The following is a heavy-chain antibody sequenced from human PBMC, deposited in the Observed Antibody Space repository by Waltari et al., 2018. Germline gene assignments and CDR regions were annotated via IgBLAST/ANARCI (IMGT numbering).Heavy chain of an antibody. CDR2: SIPILGTA. CDR1: GGTFSSYA. J-gene: IGHJ3*02. CDR3: ARPILSSGWSAFDI. D-gene: IGHD6-19*01. Sequence: QVQLVQSGAEVKKPGSSVKVSCKASGGTFSSYAISWVRQAPGQGLEWMGGSIPILGTANYARKFQGRVTITADESTSTAYMELSSLRSEDTAVYYCARPILSSGWSAFDIWGQGTMVTVSS. V-gene: IGHV1-69*01.